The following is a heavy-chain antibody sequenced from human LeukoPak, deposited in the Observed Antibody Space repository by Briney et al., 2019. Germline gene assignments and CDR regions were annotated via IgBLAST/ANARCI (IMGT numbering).Heavy chain of an antibody. CDR3: ARASVAHDAFGI. Sequence: GASVKVSCKASGYTSTSYGISWVRQAPGQGLDWMGWISAYNGNTNYAQKLQGRVTMTTDTSTSTAYMELRSLRSDDTAVYYCARASVAHDAFGIWGQGTMVTVSS. CDR2: ISAYNGNT. CDR1: GYTSTSYG. V-gene: IGHV1-18*01. D-gene: IGHD4-23*01. J-gene: IGHJ3*02.